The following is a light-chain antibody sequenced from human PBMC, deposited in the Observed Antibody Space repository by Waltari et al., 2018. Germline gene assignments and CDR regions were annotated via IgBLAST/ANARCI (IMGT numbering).Light chain of an antibody. V-gene: IGKV3-11*01. CDR3: QQRSNWPLT. CDR1: QSVSSY. Sequence: EIVLTQSPATLSLSPGERATLSCRASQSVSSYLAWYQQKPGQAPRLLIYHASNRATGIPAMFSGSGSGTDFTLTISSLEPEDFAVYYCQQRSNWPLTFGVGTKVEIK. J-gene: IGKJ4*01. CDR2: HAS.